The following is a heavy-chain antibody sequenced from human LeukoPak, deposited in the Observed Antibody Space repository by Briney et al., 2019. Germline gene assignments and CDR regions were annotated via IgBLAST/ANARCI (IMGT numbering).Heavy chain of an antibody. CDR2: IYYSGST. J-gene: IGHJ6*03. Sequence: SETLSLTCTVSGGSISSSSYYWGWIRQPPGKGLEWIGSIYYSGSTYYNPSLKSRVTISVDTSKNQFSLKLSSVTAADTAVYYCARGKAGSRSYYYYMDVWGKGTTVTVSS. CDR1: GGSISSSSYY. V-gene: IGHV4-39*01. CDR3: ARGKAGSRSYYYYMDV.